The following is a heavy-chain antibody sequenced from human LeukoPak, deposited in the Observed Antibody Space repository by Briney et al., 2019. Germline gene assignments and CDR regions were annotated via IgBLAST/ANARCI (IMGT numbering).Heavy chain of an antibody. J-gene: IGHJ3*02. V-gene: IGHV1-2*02. CDR1: GYTFTGYY. CDR2: INPNSGGT. Sequence: ASVKVSCKASGYTFTGYYMHWVRQAPGQGVEWMGWINPNSGGTNYAQKFQGRVTMTRDTSISTAYMELSRLRSDDTAVYYCARADTMIVTREAAAFDIWGQGTMVTVSS. D-gene: IGHD3-22*01. CDR3: ARADTMIVTREAAAFDI.